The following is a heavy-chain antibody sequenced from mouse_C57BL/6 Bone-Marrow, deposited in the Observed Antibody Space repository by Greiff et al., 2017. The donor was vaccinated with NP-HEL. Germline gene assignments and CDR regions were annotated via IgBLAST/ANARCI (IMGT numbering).Heavy chain of an antibody. J-gene: IGHJ3*01. CDR1: GYTFTAYT. D-gene: IGHD2-4*01. CDR2: FYPGSGSI. Sequence: QVQLQQSGAELVKPGASVKLSCTASGYTFTAYTIHWVNRGPGRGLEWFGWFYPGSGSIKYNEKFKDKATLTADKSSSTVYMELSRLTSEDSAVYFCARHEDWRLRAWFAYWGQGTLVTVSA. V-gene: IGHV1-62-2*01. CDR3: ARHEDWRLRAWFAY.